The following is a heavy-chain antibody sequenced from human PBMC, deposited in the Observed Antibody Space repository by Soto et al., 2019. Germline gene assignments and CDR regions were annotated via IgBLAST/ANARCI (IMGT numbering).Heavy chain of an antibody. Sequence: QLQLQESRSGLVKPSQTLSLTCAVSGGSISSGGYSWSWIRQPPGKGLEWIGYIYYCGSTYYNPSLKSRVTISVDRSENQFSLRLSSVTAADTAVYYCARTPRDYCSGGSCFDYWGQGTLVTVSS. CDR3: ARTPRDYCSGGSCFDY. D-gene: IGHD2-15*01. CDR2: IYYCGST. V-gene: IGHV4-30-2*01. J-gene: IGHJ4*02. CDR1: GGSISSGGYS.